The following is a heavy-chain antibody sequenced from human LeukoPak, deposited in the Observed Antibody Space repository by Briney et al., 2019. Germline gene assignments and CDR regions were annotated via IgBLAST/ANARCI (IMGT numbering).Heavy chain of an antibody. V-gene: IGHV4-59*01. D-gene: IGHD6-13*01. CDR1: GGSFSGYY. J-gene: IGHJ4*02. CDR2: IYYSGTT. CDR3: ARGVYIAAAQYAY. Sequence: SETLSLTCAVYGGSFSGYYWSWIRQPPGKGLEWIGYIYYSGTTNYNPSLKSRVTMSVDTSKNQFSLKLSSVTAADTAVYYCARGVYIAAAQYAYWGQGTLVTVSS.